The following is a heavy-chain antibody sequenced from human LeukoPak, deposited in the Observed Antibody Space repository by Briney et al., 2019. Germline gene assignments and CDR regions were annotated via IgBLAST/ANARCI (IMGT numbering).Heavy chain of an antibody. CDR1: GGSISSSNW. D-gene: IGHD2-8*01. J-gene: IGHJ4*02. Sequence: SGTLSLTCAVSGGSISSSNWWSWVRQPPGQGLEWIGEIYHSGSTNYNPPLKSRVTISVDKSKNQFSLKLSSVTAADTAVYYCAKGTCINGVCYFDYWGQGTLVTVSS. CDR3: AKGTCINGVCYFDY. CDR2: IYHSGST. V-gene: IGHV4-4*02.